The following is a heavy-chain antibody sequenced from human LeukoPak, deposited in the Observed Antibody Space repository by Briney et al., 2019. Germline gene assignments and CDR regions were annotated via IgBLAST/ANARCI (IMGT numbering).Heavy chain of an antibody. CDR1: GGSLSSSSYY. CDR2: IYYSGST. D-gene: IGHD3-10*01. J-gene: IGHJ4*02. Sequence: SETLSLTCTVSGGSLSSSSYYWGWIRQPPGKGLEWIGSIYYSGSTYYNPSLKSRVTISVDTSKNQFSLKLSSVTPEDTAVYYCARMHAYGSGSYVFDYWGQGTLVTVSS. CDR3: ARMHAYGSGSYVFDY. V-gene: IGHV4-39*07.